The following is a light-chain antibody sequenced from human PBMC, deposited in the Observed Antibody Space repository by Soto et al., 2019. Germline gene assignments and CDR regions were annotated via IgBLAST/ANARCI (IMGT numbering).Light chain of an antibody. CDR1: SSDVGGYNH. CDR3: CSYTSLSTVV. V-gene: IGLV2-14*01. J-gene: IGLJ2*01. CDR2: AVS. Sequence: QSALTQPPSVSGSPGQSITLACTATSSDVGGYNHVSWYQHSPGKAPTLILFAVSDRPSGVSHRLSGSKSGNTAYLTISGLQDDDEADYYCCSYTSLSTVVFGGGTKVTVL.